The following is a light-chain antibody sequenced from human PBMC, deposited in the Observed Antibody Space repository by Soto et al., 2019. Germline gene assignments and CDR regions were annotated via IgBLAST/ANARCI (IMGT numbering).Light chain of an antibody. V-gene: IGLV2-14*03. CDR2: DVS. Sequence: QSALTQPASVSGSPGQSITISCTGTSSDIGRYYYVSWYQQHPAKAPKLMIYDVSNRPSGISDRFSGSKSGNTASLTIAGLHAEDEDDYYCRSSTTSSARVFGGGTKLTVL. CDR1: SSDIGRYYY. J-gene: IGLJ3*02. CDR3: RSSTTSSARV.